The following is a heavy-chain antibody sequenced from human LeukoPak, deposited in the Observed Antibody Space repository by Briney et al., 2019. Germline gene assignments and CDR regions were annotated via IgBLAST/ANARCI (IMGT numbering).Heavy chain of an antibody. CDR2: IYYSGST. CDR1: GGSISSGGYY. CDR3: ARVLGCGGDCWFLIDP. V-gene: IGHV4-31*03. D-gene: IGHD2-21*02. J-gene: IGHJ5*02. Sequence: PSETLSLTCTVSGGSISSGGYYWSWIRQHPGKGLEWIGYIYYSGSTYYNPSLKSRVTISVDTSKNQFSLKLSSVTAADTAVYYCARVLGCGGDCWFLIDPWGQGTLVTVSS.